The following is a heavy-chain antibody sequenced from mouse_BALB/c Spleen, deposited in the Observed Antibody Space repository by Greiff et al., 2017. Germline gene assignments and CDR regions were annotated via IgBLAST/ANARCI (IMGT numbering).Heavy chain of an antibody. Sequence: EVKLLESGPGLVKPSQSLSLTCTVTGYSITSDYAWNWIRQFPGNKLEWMGYISYSGSTSYNPSLKSRISITRDTSKNQFFLQLNSVTTEDTATYYCARRGGPYYFDYWGQGTTLTVSS. CDR2: ISYSGST. CDR3: ARRGGPYYFDY. J-gene: IGHJ2*01. D-gene: IGHD1-1*02. CDR1: GYSITSDYA. V-gene: IGHV3-2*02.